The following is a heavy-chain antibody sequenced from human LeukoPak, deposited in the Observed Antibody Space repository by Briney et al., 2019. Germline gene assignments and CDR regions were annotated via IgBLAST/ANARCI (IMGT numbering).Heavy chain of an antibody. J-gene: IGHJ4*02. D-gene: IGHD5-18*01. V-gene: IGHV3-11*01. CDR3: ARHSASYGPDY. CDR2: ISSIGSTI. Sequence: GGSLRLSCAASGFIFSDYYMSWIRQAPGKGLEWVSYISSIGSTIYYAESVKGRFTISRDNAKNSLYLQMNSLRAEDTAVYYCARHSASYGPDYWGQGTLVTVSS. CDR1: GFIFSDYY.